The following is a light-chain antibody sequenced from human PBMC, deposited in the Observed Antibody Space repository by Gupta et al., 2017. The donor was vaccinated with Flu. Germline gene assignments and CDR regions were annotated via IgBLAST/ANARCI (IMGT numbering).Light chain of an antibody. CDR3: HQYTTYPWT. Sequence: SLGERATSNCKSSQNVLYSANNKNYVAWYQHKPGQPPRLLSYWASTRESGVPDRFRGSGSGTDFTLTISSLQAEDVAVYYCHQYTTYPWTFGQGTKVEIK. CDR1: QNVLYSANNKNY. J-gene: IGKJ1*01. CDR2: WAS. V-gene: IGKV4-1*01.